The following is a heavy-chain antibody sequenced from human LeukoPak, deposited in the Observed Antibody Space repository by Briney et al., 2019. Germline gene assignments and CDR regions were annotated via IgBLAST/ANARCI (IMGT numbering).Heavy chain of an antibody. CDR2: ISPKSDFI. CDR1: GFSFNYYD. CDR3: ARADCSSSTCYLRRSWFDP. V-gene: IGHV3-21*01. D-gene: IGHD2-2*01. J-gene: IGHJ5*02. Sequence: PGGSLRLSCAGSGFSFNYYDMNCVRQAPGKGLEWVSPISPKSDFIYYSDSVRGRFTISRDNAENSLYLKMNSLRAEDTAVYYCARADCSSSTCYLRRSWFDPWGQGTLVTVSS.